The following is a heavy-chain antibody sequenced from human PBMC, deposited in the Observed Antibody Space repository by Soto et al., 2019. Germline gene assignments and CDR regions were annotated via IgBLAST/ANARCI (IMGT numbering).Heavy chain of an antibody. CDR1: GDSVSSDSAT. J-gene: IGHJ4*02. CDR2: TYYRSKWYS. CDR3: ARGTAGLAS. V-gene: IGHV6-1*01. Sequence: SQTLSLTCAISGDSVSSDSATWNWIRQSPSRGLEWLGRTYYRSKWYSGYAVSVKSRISITADTSKNQVSLQLNSVTPEDTAVYYCARGTAGLASWGQGIPVTVSS. D-gene: IGHD3-3*02.